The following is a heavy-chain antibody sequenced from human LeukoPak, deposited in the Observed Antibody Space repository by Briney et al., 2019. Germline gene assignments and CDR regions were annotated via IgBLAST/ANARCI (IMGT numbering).Heavy chain of an antibody. CDR3: ATSWGPNTSAFRWGRDGMDV. CDR1: GLTFNNYA. D-gene: IGHD3-16*01. Sequence: GGSLRLSCAVSGLTFNNYAMSWVRQAPGKGLEWVSAISKSGDHTYYAASAKGRFTIYRDNSKNTQYLQMNSLRAEDTAVYYCATSWGPNTSAFRWGRDGMDVWGQGTTVIVS. J-gene: IGHJ6*02. V-gene: IGHV3-23*01. CDR2: ISKSGDHT.